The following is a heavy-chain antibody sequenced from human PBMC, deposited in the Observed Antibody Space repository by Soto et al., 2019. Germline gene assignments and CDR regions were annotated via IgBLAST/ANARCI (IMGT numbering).Heavy chain of an antibody. CDR2: MNPNSGNT. D-gene: IGHD3-9*01. Sequence: SSVKVSCKASGYTFTSYDINWVRQATGQGLEWMGWMNPNSGNTGYAQKFQGRVTITRNTSISTAYMELSSLRSEDTAVYYCSRWGLRLVRSAYHYGMDVWGQGTTVTVSS. CDR3: SRWGLRLVRSAYHYGMDV. CDR1: GYTFTSYD. V-gene: IGHV1-8*01. J-gene: IGHJ6*02.